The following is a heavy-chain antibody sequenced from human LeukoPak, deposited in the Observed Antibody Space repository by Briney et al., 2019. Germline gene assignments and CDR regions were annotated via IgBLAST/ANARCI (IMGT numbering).Heavy chain of an antibody. Sequence: GGSLRLSCAASGFTFSDYYMSWVRQAPGKGLEWVSAISGSGGSTYYADSVKGRFTISRDNSKNTLYLQMNSLRAEDTAVYYCAKLLLWFGEPKDYWGQGTLVTVSS. J-gene: IGHJ4*02. V-gene: IGHV3-23*01. CDR1: GFTFSDYY. CDR3: AKLLLWFGEPKDY. CDR2: ISGSGGST. D-gene: IGHD3-10*01.